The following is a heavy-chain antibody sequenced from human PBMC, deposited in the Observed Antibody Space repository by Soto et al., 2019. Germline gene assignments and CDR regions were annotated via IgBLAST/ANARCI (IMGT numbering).Heavy chain of an antibody. J-gene: IGHJ4*02. CDR3: ARGVGYAGVDY. CDR2: INHSGST. V-gene: IGHV4-34*01. CDR1: GGSFSAYY. D-gene: IGHD5-12*01. Sequence: QVQLQQWGAGLLKPSETLSLTCAVYGGSFSAYYWSWIRQPPGKGLEWIGEINHSGSTNYNPSLQGRVPISVDRSKNQFSLKLSSVTAADTAVYYCARGVGYAGVDYWGQGTLVTVSS.